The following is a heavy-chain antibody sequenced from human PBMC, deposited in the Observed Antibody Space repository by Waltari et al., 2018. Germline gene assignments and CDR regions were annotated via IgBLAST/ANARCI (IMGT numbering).Heavy chain of an antibody. Sequence: VQLVESGGGLVQPGGSLRLSCAASGFTFSSYAMSWVRQAPGKGLEWIGSIYYSGSTYYNPSLKSRVTISVDTSKNQFSLKLSSVTAADTAVYYCARVSMVQGNAFDIWGQGTMVTVSS. CDR2: IYYSGST. J-gene: IGHJ3*02. CDR3: ARVSMVQGNAFDI. V-gene: IGHV4-38-2*01. D-gene: IGHD3-10*01. CDR1: GFTFSSYA.